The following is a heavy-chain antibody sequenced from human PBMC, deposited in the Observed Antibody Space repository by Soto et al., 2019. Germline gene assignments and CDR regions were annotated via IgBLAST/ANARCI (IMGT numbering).Heavy chain of an antibody. V-gene: IGHV3-72*01. J-gene: IGHJ4*02. D-gene: IGHD1-26*01. CDR3: ARVSLVGPSGGRYFDY. CDR1: GFTFSAHY. CDR2: IKNKANSYTT. Sequence: EVQLVESGGGLVQPGGSLGLSCAASGFTFSAHYMDWVRQAPGKGLEWVGRIKNKANSYTTEYAASVEGRFTISREDSQNSLYLQMNSLKTEDTAVYYCARVSLVGPSGGRYFDYWGQGSQVAVSS.